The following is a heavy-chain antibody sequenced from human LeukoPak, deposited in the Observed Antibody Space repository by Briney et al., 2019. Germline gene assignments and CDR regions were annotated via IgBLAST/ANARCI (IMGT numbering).Heavy chain of an antibody. CDR2: IRSNGDTT. V-gene: IGHV3-23*01. D-gene: IGHD3-10*01. Sequence: PGGSLRLSCTASGFTFSSLAMTWVRQAPGKGLEWVSTIRSNGDTTYNADSVKGRFTISRDNSKNTLYLQMNSLRAEDTAVYYCARAPRSGSYYNCFDYWGQGTLVTVSS. CDR3: ARAPRSGSYYNCFDY. J-gene: IGHJ4*02. CDR1: GFTFSSLA.